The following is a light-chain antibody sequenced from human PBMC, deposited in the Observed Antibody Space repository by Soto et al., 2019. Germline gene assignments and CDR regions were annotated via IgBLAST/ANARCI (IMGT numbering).Light chain of an antibody. V-gene: IGKV1-5*01. CDR1: QSISTW. CDR2: DAS. J-gene: IGKJ1*01. CDR3: QHYNSYRWT. Sequence: DIQMTQSPSTLSASVGDRVTITCRARQSISTWLAWYQQKPGKAPKLLIYDASSLESGVPSRFSGSGSGTEFTLTISSLQPDDFATYYCQHYNSYRWTFGQGTKVDIK.